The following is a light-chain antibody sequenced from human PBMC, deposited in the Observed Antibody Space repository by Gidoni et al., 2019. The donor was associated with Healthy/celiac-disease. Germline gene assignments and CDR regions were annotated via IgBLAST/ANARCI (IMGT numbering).Light chain of an antibody. CDR1: QSISSW. V-gene: IGKV1-5*03. J-gene: IGKJ1*01. Sequence: DIQMTQSPSHLSASVGDRVTITCRASQSISSWLAWYQQKPGKAPKLLIYKASSLESGVPSRFSGSGSGTDFTLTISSLQPDDFATYYCQQYNSYSWTFGQXTKVEIK. CDR2: KAS. CDR3: QQYNSYSWT.